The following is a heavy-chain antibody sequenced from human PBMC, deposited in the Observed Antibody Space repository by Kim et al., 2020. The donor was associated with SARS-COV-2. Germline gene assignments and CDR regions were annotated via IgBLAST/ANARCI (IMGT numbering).Heavy chain of an antibody. D-gene: IGHD6-19*01. J-gene: IGHJ4*02. CDR3: ARGDFIAVAGTLDY. Sequence: TPSLKSRVTISVDTSKNQFSLKLSSVTAADTAVYYCARGDFIAVAGTLDYWGQGTLVTVSS. V-gene: IGHV4-34*01.